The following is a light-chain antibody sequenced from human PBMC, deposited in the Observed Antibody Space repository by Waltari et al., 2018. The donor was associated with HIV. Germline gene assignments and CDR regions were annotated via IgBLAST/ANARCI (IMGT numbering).Light chain of an antibody. Sequence: SYDLTQPSSVSVSPGQTASLTCSGSELATKYARGCQQKPGQAPVLVIYRDSERPSGIPERFSGSSSGTTVTLSISGAQVEDEGDYFCYFAADNKAIFGGGTKLTVL. CDR1: ELATKY. CDR2: RDS. CDR3: YFAADNKAI. J-gene: IGLJ2*01. V-gene: IGLV3-27*01.